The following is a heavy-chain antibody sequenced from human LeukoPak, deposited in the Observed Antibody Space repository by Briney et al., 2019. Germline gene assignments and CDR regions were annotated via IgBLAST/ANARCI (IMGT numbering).Heavy chain of an antibody. V-gene: IGHV4-34*01. CDR2: INHSGST. CDR3: ARGLRYFDWFYYYGMGV. D-gene: IGHD3-9*01. Sequence: PSETLSLTCAVYGGSFSGYYWSWIRQPPGKGLEWIGEINHSGSTNYNPSLKSRVTISVDTSKNQFSLKLSSVTAADTAVYYCARGLRYFDWFYYYGMGVWGKGTTVTVSS. J-gene: IGHJ6*04. CDR1: GGSFSGYY.